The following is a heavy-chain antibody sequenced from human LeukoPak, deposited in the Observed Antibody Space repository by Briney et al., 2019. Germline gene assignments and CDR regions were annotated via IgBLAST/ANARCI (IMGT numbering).Heavy chain of an antibody. CDR1: GYTFTSYG. J-gene: IGHJ6*03. Sequence: PLASVKVSCKASGYTFTSYGISWVRQAPGQGLEWMGWISGYNGNTIYAQKFQGRVTMTTDTSTRAAQMELRSLSSDDTAVYYCARAGGCSGNGCYSGVYHYYYMDVWGKGTTVTVSS. V-gene: IGHV1-18*01. CDR3: ARAGGCSGNGCYSGVYHYYYMDV. D-gene: IGHD2-15*01. CDR2: ISGYNGNT.